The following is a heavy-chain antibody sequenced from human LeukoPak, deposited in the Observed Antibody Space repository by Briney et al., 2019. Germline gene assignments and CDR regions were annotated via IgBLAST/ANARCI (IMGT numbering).Heavy chain of an antibody. CDR1: GYTFTNYY. CDR2: INPSGGST. J-gene: IGHJ6*03. CDR3: ARALSYYGSGSYGYYMDV. D-gene: IGHD3-10*01. V-gene: IGHV1-2*06. Sequence: ASVKVSCKASGYTFTNYYMHWVRQAPGQGLEWMGLINPSGGSTSFAQKFQGRVTMTRDTSISSAYMELSRLRSDDTAVYYCARALSYYGSGSYGYYMDVWGKGTTVTVSS.